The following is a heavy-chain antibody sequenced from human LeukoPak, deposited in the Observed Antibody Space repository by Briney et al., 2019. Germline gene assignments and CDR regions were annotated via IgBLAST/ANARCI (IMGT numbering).Heavy chain of an antibody. CDR1: GFTVSSNY. D-gene: IGHD3-16*01. CDR2: IYTEGTT. CDR3: ASEGD. J-gene: IGHJ4*02. V-gene: IGHV3-66*02. Sequence: PGGSLRLSCAVSGFTVSSNYFSWVRQAPGKGLEWVSVIYTEGTTYYADSVKGRFTISRDNSKNTVYLQMNSLRAEDTAVYYCASEGDWGQGTLVTVSS.